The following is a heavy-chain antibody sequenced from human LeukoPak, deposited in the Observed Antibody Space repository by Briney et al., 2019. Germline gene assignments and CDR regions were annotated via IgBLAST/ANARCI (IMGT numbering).Heavy chain of an antibody. CDR2: IRYDGSNN. Sequence: GGALRLSCAASGFTFSRYGMHWVREARGKGVEGGAFIRYDGSNNYYSDSVKGRFTISRDNSKNPLYLQMNSLRAEDPPVYYCAKDGPYDFWSGYAFDYWGQGTLVTVSS. CDR1: GFTFSRYG. CDR3: AKDGPYDFWSGYAFDY. J-gene: IGHJ4*02. D-gene: IGHD3-3*01. V-gene: IGHV3-30*02.